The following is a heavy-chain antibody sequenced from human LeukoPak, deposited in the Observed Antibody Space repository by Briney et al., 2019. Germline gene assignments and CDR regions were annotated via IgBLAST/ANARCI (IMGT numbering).Heavy chain of an antibody. CDR1: GFTFSSYW. V-gene: IGHV3-7*01. D-gene: IGHD2-15*01. J-gene: IGHJ6*02. CDR3: ARDVCSGDDSYYYNYYAIDL. CDR2: IKQDGSEK. Sequence: GGSLRLSCAASGFTFSSYWMSWVRQAPGKGLEWVANIKQDGSEKYYVDSVKGRFTISRDNAKNALYLQMNSLRAEDTAVYYCARDVCSGDDSYYYNYYAIDLWTQPTTVTDPS.